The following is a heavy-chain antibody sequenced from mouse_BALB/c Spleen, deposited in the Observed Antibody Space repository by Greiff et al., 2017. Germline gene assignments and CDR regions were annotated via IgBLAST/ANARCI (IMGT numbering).Heavy chain of an antibody. V-gene: IGHV5-4*02. CDR3: ARDRGYRYGWFAY. J-gene: IGHJ3*01. CDR1: GFTFSDYS. Sequence: EVMLVESGGGLVKPGGSLKLSCAASGFTFSDYSMYWVPQPPEKRLEWFATISDGGSYTYYPDRVKGRFTISRDNAKNNLYLQMSSLTSEDTAMYYCARDRGYRYGWFAYWGQGTLVTVSA. CDR2: ISDGGSYT. D-gene: IGHD2-14*01.